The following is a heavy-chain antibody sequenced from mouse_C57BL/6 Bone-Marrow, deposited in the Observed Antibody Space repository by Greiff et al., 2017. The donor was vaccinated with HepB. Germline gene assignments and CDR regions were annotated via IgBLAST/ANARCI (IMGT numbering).Heavy chain of an antibody. D-gene: IGHD1-1*01. CDR1: GYTFTSYG. CDR2: IYPRSGNT. V-gene: IGHV1-81*01. Sequence: QVQLQQSGAELARPGASVKLSCKASGYTFTSYGISWVKQRTGQGLEWIGEIYPRSGNTYYNEKFKGKATLTADKSSSTAYMELRSLTSEDSAVYFCARSIYYYGSSFSWCAYWGQGTLVTVSA. CDR3: ARSIYYYGSSFSWCAY. J-gene: IGHJ3*01.